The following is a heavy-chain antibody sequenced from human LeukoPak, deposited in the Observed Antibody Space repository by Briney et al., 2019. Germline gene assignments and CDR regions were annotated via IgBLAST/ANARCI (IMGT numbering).Heavy chain of an antibody. J-gene: IGHJ4*02. CDR3: ARRRGYSYGYFDH. D-gene: IGHD5-18*01. V-gene: IGHV4-34*01. Sequence: SETLSLTCAVYGGSFSGYYWSWIRQPPWKGLEWIGEINHSGSTNYNPSLKSRVTISVDTSKNQFSLKLSSVTAADTAVYYCARRRGYSYGYFDHWGQGTLVTVSS. CDR1: GGSFSGYY. CDR2: INHSGST.